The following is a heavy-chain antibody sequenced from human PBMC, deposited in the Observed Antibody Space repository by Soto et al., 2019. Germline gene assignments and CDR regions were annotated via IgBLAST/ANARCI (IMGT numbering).Heavy chain of an antibody. V-gene: IGHV3-11*01. CDR3: ARDVGYYDSDGYFGY. Sequence: VVSLRLCGAAAGVTFRDYDMSWIRQAPGEGLEWVSYISSSGSIIYYADSVKGRFTISRDNAKNSLYLQMNSLRAEDTAVYYCARDVGYYDSDGYFGYWRQGTLVTVSS. CDR2: ISSSGSII. D-gene: IGHD3-22*01. CDR1: GVTFRDYD. J-gene: IGHJ4*02.